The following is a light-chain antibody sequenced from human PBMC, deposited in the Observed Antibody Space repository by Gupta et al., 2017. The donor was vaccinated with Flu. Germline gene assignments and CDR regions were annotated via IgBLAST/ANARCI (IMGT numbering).Light chain of an antibody. Sequence: PSSLSASVGDRVTITCRASQIISDYINWYQQKPGKAPKLLIYAASRLHSGVPSKFSGSGSATDFTLTISRLQREDFATYYCQQTDSIPNTFGQGTKVEIK. CDR3: QQTDSIPNT. CDR2: AAS. J-gene: IGKJ2*01. CDR1: QIISDY. V-gene: IGKV1-39*01.